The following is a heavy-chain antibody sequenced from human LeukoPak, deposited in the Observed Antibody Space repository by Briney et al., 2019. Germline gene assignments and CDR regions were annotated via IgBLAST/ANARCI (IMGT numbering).Heavy chain of an antibody. V-gene: IGHV3-11*01. CDR3: ARVRYCSGGSCYTNPPYYYYYGMDV. Sequence: GGSLRLSCAASGFTFSDYYMSWIRQAPGKGLEWVSYISSSGSTIYYADSVKGRFTISRDNAKNSLYLQMNSLRAEDTAVYYCARVRYCSGGSCYTNPPYYYYYGMDVWGQGTTVTVSS. CDR1: GFTFSDYY. CDR2: ISSSGSTI. D-gene: IGHD2-15*01. J-gene: IGHJ6*02.